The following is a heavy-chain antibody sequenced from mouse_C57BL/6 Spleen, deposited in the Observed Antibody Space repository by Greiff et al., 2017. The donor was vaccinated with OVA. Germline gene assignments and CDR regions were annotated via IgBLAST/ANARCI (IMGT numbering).Heavy chain of an antibody. D-gene: IGHD3-3*01. CDR3: ARTGDEVDY. Sequence: VQLQPSGPELVKPGASVKISCKASGYAFSSSWMNWVKQRPGKGLEWIGRIYPGTGDTNYNGKFKGKATLTADKSSSTAYMQLSSLTSEYSAVYFCARTGDEVDYWGQGTTLTVSS. V-gene: IGHV1-82*01. J-gene: IGHJ2*01. CDR2: IYPGTGDT. CDR1: GYAFSSSW.